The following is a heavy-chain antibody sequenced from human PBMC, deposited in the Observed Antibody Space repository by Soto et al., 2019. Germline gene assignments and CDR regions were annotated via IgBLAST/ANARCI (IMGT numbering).Heavy chain of an antibody. V-gene: IGHV3-30-3*01. CDR1: GFTFSSYA. D-gene: IGHD3-22*01. CDR3: AREVTMIVTAGGMDV. J-gene: IGHJ6*02. CDR2: ISYDGSNK. Sequence: QVQLVESGGGVVQPGRSLRLSCAASGFTFSSYAMHWVRQAPGKGLEWVAVISYDGSNKYYADSVKGRFTISRDNSKNTLYLQMNSLRAEDTAVYYCAREVTMIVTAGGMDVWGHGTTVTVSS.